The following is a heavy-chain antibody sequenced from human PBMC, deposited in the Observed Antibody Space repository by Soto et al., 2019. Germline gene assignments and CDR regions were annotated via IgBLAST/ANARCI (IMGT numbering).Heavy chain of an antibody. J-gene: IGHJ4*02. D-gene: IGHD6-6*01. Sequence: ESLTTFFRGYGYSCNSYWIGWVRQMPGKGLEWMGIIYPVDSDTRYSTSFQGQVTISADKSISTAYLQWSSLKASDTAMYYCARQRGIAAHFDYWGQGTLVTVSS. CDR1: GYSCNSYW. CDR3: ARQRGIAAHFDY. V-gene: IGHV5-51*01. CDR2: IYPVDSDT.